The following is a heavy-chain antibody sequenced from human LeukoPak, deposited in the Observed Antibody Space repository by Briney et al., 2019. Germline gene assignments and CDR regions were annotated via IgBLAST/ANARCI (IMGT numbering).Heavy chain of an antibody. V-gene: IGHV3-30-3*01. Sequence: GGSLRLSCAASGFTFSSYAMHWVRQAPGKGLEWVAVISYDGSNKYYADSVKGRFTISRDNSKNTLYLQMSSLRAEDTAVYYCARDLIVVDRFDYWGQGTLVTVSS. D-gene: IGHD3-22*01. J-gene: IGHJ4*02. CDR2: ISYDGSNK. CDR3: ARDLIVVDRFDY. CDR1: GFTFSSYA.